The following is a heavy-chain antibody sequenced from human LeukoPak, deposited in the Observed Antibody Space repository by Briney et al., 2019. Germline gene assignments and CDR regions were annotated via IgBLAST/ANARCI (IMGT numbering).Heavy chain of an antibody. CDR3: ARGVEMATTFDY. V-gene: IGHV1-69*11. CDR2: IIPILGTA. J-gene: IGHJ4*02. Sequence: SVKVSCKASGYTFTSYGISWVRQAPGQGLEWMGRIIPILGTANYAQKFQGRVTITADESTSTAYMELSSLRSEDTAVYYCARGVEMATTFDYWGQGTLVTVSS. D-gene: IGHD5-24*01. CDR1: GYTFTSYG.